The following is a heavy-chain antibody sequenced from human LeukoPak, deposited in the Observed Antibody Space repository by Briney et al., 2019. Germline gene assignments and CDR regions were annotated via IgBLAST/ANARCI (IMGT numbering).Heavy chain of an antibody. J-gene: IGHJ4*02. CDR3: ARLISSGYYWGFDY. D-gene: IGHD3-22*01. V-gene: IGHV4-39*01. Sequence: LRLSCAASGFTFSSYEMNWVRQPPGKGLEWIGSIYYSGSTYYNPSLKSRVTISVDTSKNQFSLKLSSVTAADTAVYYCARLISSGYYWGFDYWGQGTLVTVSS. CDR1: GFTFSSYE. CDR2: IYYSGST.